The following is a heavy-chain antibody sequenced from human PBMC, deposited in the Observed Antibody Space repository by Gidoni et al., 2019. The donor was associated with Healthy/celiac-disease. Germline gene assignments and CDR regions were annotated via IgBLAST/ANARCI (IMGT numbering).Heavy chain of an antibody. CDR3: ARVHAVVVPAGRPYYFDY. CDR2: INHSGGST. Sequence: QLQLVLSGPEVKKHVALGQVSCKPSGYTFTSYYMHWVRQPPGQGLEWMGIINHSGGSTSYAQKYQGRVTMTGDTSTSTVYMELSSLRSEDTAVYCCARVHAVVVPAGRPYYFDYWGQGTLVTVSS. V-gene: IGHV1-46*01. D-gene: IGHD2-2*02. CDR1: GYTFTSYY. J-gene: IGHJ4*02.